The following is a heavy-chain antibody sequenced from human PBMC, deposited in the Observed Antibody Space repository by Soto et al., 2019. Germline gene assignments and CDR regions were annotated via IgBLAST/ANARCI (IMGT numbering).Heavy chain of an antibody. CDR1: GGAITSGGGY. Sequence: SETLCVRCXVAGGAITSGGGYWAWIRQPPGKGLDWIGSIYYSGTTYYSPSLKSRLTISVDTSKNQFSLNLGSVTAADTAVYYCARSSGYYNSGGYYFAYWGRGTLVTVSS. CDR3: ARSSGYYNSGGYYFAY. D-gene: IGHD3-10*01. V-gene: IGHV4-39*01. J-gene: IGHJ4*02. CDR2: IYYSGTT.